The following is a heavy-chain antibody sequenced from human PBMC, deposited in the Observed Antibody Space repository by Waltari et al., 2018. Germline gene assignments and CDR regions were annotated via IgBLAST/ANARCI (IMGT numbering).Heavy chain of an antibody. Sequence: EVQLVESGGGLVQPGGSLRLSCVVSGFTFRSHWTHWVLRVPGQGLVWVSRINSGESATSYADSVKGRFTICRDNAKSTLYLQMNNLRDEDTAVYYCARPLYYSDSSGYYPTYYFDSWGQGTLVTVSS. V-gene: IGHV3-74*01. D-gene: IGHD3-22*01. CDR3: ARPLYYSDSSGYYPTYYFDS. J-gene: IGHJ4*02. CDR2: INSGESAT. CDR1: GFTFRSHW.